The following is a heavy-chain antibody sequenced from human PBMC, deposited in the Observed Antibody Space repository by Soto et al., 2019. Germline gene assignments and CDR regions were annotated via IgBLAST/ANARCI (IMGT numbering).Heavy chain of an antibody. CDR2: ISYDGDDT. CDR3: AKDQAYYFDH. J-gene: IGHJ4*02. CDR1: GFDFEDYT. Sequence: EVQFVESGGVVVQPGGSLRLSCVASGFDFEDYTMHWVRQAPGKGLECVSRISYDGDDTYYADSVRGRFTMSRDNSKNSLFLLMNNLTPEDTAVYYCAKDQAYYFDHWGQGTLVAVSS. V-gene: IGHV3-43*01.